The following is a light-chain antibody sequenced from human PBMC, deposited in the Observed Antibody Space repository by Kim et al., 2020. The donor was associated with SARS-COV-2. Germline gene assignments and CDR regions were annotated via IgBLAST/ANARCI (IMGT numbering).Light chain of an antibody. Sequence: SVSRGQTASITCSGDKLGNKFACWYQQKAGPSPVLVIYQDSKRPSGIPERFSGSNSGNTATLTISGTQAMDEADYYCQAWDSSTVVFGGGTQLTVL. CDR3: QAWDSSTVV. CDR1: KLGNKF. V-gene: IGLV3-1*01. CDR2: QDS. J-gene: IGLJ2*01.